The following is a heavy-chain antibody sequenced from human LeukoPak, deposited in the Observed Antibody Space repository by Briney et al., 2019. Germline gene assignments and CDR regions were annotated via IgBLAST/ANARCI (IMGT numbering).Heavy chain of an antibody. CDR2: INPNSGGT. D-gene: IGHD5-18*01. CDR3: ARDQIDTKGYSYGYYFDY. J-gene: IGHJ4*02. V-gene: IGHV1-2*02. CDR1: GYTFTGYY. Sequence: ASVKVSRKASGYTFTGYYMHWVRQAPGQGLEWMGWINPNSGGTNYAQKFPGRVTMTRDTSISTAYMELSRLRSDDTAVYHCARDQIDTKGYSYGYYFDYWGQGTLVTVSS.